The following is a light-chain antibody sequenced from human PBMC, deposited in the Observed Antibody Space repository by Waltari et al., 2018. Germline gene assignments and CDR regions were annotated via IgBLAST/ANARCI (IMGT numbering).Light chain of an antibody. CDR2: KDS. V-gene: IGLV3-25*03. Sequence: SYELTQPPSVSVYPGQTARITCSGDALPKQYAHGYQQKQGQVPVLVIYKDSERPSGIPERISVSRSVTTFTLTISGVQAEDEADYYCQSGDSSGVGVFGGGTKLAVL. CDR3: QSGDSSGVGV. J-gene: IGLJ3*02. CDR1: ALPKQY.